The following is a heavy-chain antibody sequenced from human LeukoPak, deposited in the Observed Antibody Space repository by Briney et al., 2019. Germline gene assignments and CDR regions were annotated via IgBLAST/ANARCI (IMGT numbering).Heavy chain of an antibody. Sequence: SETLSLTCTVSGGSISSGGYYWSWIRQHPGKGLEWIGYIYYSGSTYYNPSLKSRVTISVDTSKSQFSLKLSSVTAADTAVYYCARENYYDSSGYNAFDIWGQGTMVTVSS. J-gene: IGHJ3*02. CDR1: GGSISSGGYY. D-gene: IGHD3-22*01. V-gene: IGHV4-31*03. CDR2: IYYSGST. CDR3: ARENYYDSSGYNAFDI.